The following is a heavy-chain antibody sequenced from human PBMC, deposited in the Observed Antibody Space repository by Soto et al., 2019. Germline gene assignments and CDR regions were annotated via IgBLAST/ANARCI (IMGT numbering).Heavy chain of an antibody. CDR2: ISYDGSNK. V-gene: IGHV3-30*18. Sequence: GGSLRLSCAASEFTFSIYWMHWVRQAPGKGLEWVAVISYDGSNKYYADSVKGRFTISRDNSKNTLYLQMNSLRAEDTAVYYCAKQYDFWSGPRDYYFDYWGQGTLVTISS. CDR3: AKQYDFWSGPRDYYFDY. J-gene: IGHJ4*02. D-gene: IGHD3-3*01. CDR1: EFTFSIYW.